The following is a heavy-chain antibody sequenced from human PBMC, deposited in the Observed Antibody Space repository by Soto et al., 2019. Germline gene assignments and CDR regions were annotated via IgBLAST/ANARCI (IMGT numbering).Heavy chain of an antibody. D-gene: IGHD3-10*02. CDR1: GGSISSYY. CDR2: IFDSGST. CDR3: ASMIGDPVLSFDS. J-gene: IGHJ5*01. V-gene: IGHV4-59*01. Sequence: QVQLQESGPGLVKPSETLSLTCTVSGGSISSYYWSWIRQPPGKGLEWIGFIFDSGSTSYNPSLKSRVTISIDSSEYQFSLKLNSVTAADTAVYYCASMIGDPVLSFDSWGQGTLVAVSS.